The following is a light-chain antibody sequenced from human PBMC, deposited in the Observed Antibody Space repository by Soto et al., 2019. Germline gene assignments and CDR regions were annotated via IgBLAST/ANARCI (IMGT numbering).Light chain of an antibody. J-gene: IGKJ1*01. CDR3: QQFNGYSWT. CDR2: DVS. CDR1: QNLNKW. V-gene: IGKV1-5*01. Sequence: DIQLTQSPSILSASVRDRVTITCRASQNLNKWVAWYQQKVGKAPKLVIFDVSILESGVPARFSGSGSGTEFTLTISSLQPEDFAIYYCQQFNGYSWTFGQGTKIEVK.